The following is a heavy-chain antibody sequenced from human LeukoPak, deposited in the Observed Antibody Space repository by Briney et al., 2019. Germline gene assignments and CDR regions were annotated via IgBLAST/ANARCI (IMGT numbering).Heavy chain of an antibody. Sequence: ASVKVSCKVSGYTLTELSMHWGRQAPGKGLEWMGGFDPEDGETIYAQKFQGRVTMTEDTSTDTAYMELSSLRSEDTAVYYCAICLKVGARIDAFDIWGQGTMVTVSS. J-gene: IGHJ3*02. CDR3: AICLKVGARIDAFDI. CDR1: GYTLTELS. V-gene: IGHV1-24*01. CDR2: FDPEDGET. D-gene: IGHD1-26*01.